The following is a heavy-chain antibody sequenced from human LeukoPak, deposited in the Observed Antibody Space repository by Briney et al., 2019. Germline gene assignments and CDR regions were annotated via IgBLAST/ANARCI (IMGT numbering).Heavy chain of an antibody. CDR3: GRDLVAGSGSLGD. D-gene: IGHD3-10*01. Sequence: GGSLRLSCAGSGFALDGHGMSWVRQAPGKGLQWVSGINWSRTSITYADSVKGRFTISRDNANNALYLQMNSLRAEDTAAYYCGRDLVAGSGSLGDWGQGTLVTVSS. J-gene: IGHJ4*02. CDR1: GFALDGHG. V-gene: IGHV3-20*04. CDR2: INWSRTSI.